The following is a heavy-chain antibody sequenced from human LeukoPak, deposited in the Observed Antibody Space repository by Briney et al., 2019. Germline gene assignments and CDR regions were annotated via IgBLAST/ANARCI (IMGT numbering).Heavy chain of an antibody. CDR1: GGSISNYY. CDR3: ARLEPHQYSSYYYYGMDV. CDR2: IYYSGTT. J-gene: IGHJ6*02. D-gene: IGHD6-13*01. Sequence: SETLSLTCTVSGGSISNYYWSWIRQPPGKGLEWIGYIYYSGTTNYNPSLKSRVTISVDTSKNQFSLKLNSVTAADTAVYYCARLEPHQYSSYYYYGMDVWGQGTTVTVSS. V-gene: IGHV4-59*01.